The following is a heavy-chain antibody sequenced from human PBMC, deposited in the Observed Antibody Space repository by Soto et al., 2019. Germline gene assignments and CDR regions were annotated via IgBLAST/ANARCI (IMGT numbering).Heavy chain of an antibody. J-gene: IGHJ3*02. CDR2: ISGSGGST. CDR3: ANDLDTYYDFWRGAFDI. V-gene: IGHV3-23*01. CDR1: GFTFSSYA. D-gene: IGHD3-3*01. Sequence: EVQLLESGGGLVQPGGSLRLSCAASGFTFSSYAMSWVRQAPGKGLEWVSAISGSGGSTYYADSVKGRFTSSRDNSKNTLYLQMNSLRAEDTAVYYCANDLDTYYDFWRGAFDIWGQGTMVTVSS.